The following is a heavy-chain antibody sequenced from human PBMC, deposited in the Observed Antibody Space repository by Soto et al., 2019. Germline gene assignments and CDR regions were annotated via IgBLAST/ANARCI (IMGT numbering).Heavy chain of an antibody. J-gene: IGHJ5*02. CDR2: SYYSGST. Sequence: QVQLHESGPGLLKPSETLSLTCTVSGGSISSYYWSWIRQPPGKGLEWIGYSYYSGSTNYNPSLNILVTISLDPSKNQFSRNLSSVTAADTAVYYCAAIAVAGTDPHWFDPWGHGTLVTVSS. CDR1: GGSISSYY. D-gene: IGHD6-19*01. V-gene: IGHV4-59*08. CDR3: AAIAVAGTDPHWFDP.